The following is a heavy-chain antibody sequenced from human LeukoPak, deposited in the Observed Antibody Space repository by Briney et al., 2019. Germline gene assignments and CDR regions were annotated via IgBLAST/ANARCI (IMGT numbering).Heavy chain of an antibody. CDR1: GYTFTSNY. Sequence: ASVKVSCKASGYTFTSNYIHWVRKAPGQGLEWMGIINPSGGSTSYAQKFQGRVTMTRDTSTSTVYMELSSLRSEDTAVYYCASPQYSSSPVDAFDIWGQGTMVTVSS. CDR3: ASPQYSSSPVDAFDI. CDR2: INPSGGST. J-gene: IGHJ3*02. D-gene: IGHD6-6*01. V-gene: IGHV1-46*01.